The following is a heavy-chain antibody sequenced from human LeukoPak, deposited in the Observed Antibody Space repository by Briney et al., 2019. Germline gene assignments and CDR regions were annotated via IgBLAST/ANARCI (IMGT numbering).Heavy chain of an antibody. D-gene: IGHD3-9*01. V-gene: IGHV4-34*01. J-gene: IGHJ5*02. CDR1: GGSFTTFF. CDR2: ISHNGST. Sequence: NTSETLSLTCAVYGGSFTTFFWSWIRQSPEKGLEWIGEISHNGSTSYSPSFKSRVTISVDASTNQFSLHVKSVTAADTAVYYCARRRLRYHPGFDPWGQGTLVTVSS. CDR3: ARRRLRYHPGFDP.